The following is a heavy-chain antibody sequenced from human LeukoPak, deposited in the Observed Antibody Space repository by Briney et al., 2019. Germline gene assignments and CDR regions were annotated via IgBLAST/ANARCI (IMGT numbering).Heavy chain of an antibody. CDR1: GFSFSSYG. V-gene: IGHV3-23*01. CDR2: FSGSGGHI. D-gene: IGHD1-1*01. J-gene: IGHJ4*02. Sequence: PGGSLRLSCAASGFSFSSYGMSWVRQAPGKGLEWVSAFSGSGGHIYYADSVKGRFTISRDNSKNMLFLQMSSLRAEDTAIYLCAKGLEMESRLEYWGQGTLVTVSS. CDR3: AKGLEMESRLEY.